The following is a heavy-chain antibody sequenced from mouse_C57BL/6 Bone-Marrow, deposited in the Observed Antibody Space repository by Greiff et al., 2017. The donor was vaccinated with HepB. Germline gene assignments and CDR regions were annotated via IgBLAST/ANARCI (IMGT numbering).Heavy chain of an antibody. D-gene: IGHD1-2*01. Sequence: EVKLVESGGGLVKPGGSLKLSCAASGFTFSDYGMHWVRQAPEKGLEWVAYISSGSSTIYYADTVKGRFTISRDNAKNTLYLQMSRLKSEDTAMYYCARQGITTANWYVDVWGTGTTVTVSS. J-gene: IGHJ1*03. CDR1: GFTFSDYG. CDR3: ARQGITTANWYVDV. CDR2: ISSGSSTI. V-gene: IGHV5-17*03.